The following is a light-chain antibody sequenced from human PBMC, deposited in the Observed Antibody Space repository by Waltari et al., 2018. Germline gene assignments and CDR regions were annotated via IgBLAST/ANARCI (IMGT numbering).Light chain of an antibody. CDR2: KAS. CDR3: QQYNIYSLLT. CDR1: QSISNW. J-gene: IGKJ4*01. Sequence: DIQMTQSPSTLSASVGDRFTITCRASQSISNWLAWYQQKPGKAPKLLIYKASTLESWVPSRFSGSGSGTEFTLTISSLQPDDFATYYCQQYNIYSLLTFGGGTKVEIK. V-gene: IGKV1-5*03.